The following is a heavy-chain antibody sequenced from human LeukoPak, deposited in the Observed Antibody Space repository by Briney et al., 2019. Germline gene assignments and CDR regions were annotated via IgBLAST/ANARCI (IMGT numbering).Heavy chain of an antibody. CDR3: ASQTRERYCSSTSCYWSFDY. CDR2: TYYRSKGYN. V-gene: IGHV6-1*01. D-gene: IGHD2-2*01. J-gene: IGHJ4*02. CDR1: GDSVSSNSAA. Sequence: SQTLSLTCAISGDSVSSNSAAWNWIRQSPSRGLEWLGRTYYRSKGYNDYAVSVKSRITINPDTSKNQFSLQLNSLTPEDTAVYYCASQTRERYCSSTSCYWSFDYWGQGTLVTVSS.